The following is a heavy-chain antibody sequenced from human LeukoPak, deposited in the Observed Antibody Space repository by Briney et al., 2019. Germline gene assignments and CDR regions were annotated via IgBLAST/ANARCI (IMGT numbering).Heavy chain of an antibody. V-gene: IGHV3-30*18. CDR1: GFTFSSYG. D-gene: IGHD5-18*01. Sequence: GGSLRLSCAASGFTFSSYGMYWVRQAPGKGLEWVAVISYDGSNKFYGDSVKGRFTISRDSSKNTLYLQMNSLRAEDTAVYYCAKELRGYSYGEHWGQGTLVTVSS. J-gene: IGHJ4*02. CDR2: ISYDGSNK. CDR3: AKELRGYSYGEH.